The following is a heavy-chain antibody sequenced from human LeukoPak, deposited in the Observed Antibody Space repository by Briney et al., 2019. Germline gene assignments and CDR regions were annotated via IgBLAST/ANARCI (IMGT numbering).Heavy chain of an antibody. CDR1: GGTFSSYA. V-gene: IGHV1-2*02. D-gene: IGHD2-2*01. J-gene: IGHJ1*01. CDR2: INPNSGGT. CDR3: ARDICGMSSTSCRGHFQH. Sequence: GASVKVSCKASGGTFSSYAISWVRQAPGQGLEWMGWINPNSGGTNYAQKFQGRVTMTRDTSISTAYMELSRLRSDDTAVYYCARDICGMSSTSCRGHFQHWGQGTLVTVSS.